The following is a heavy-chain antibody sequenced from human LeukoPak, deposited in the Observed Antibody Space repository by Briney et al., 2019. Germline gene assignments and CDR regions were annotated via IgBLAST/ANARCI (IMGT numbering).Heavy chain of an antibody. J-gene: IGHJ4*02. CDR2: VYYSGNT. D-gene: IGHD5-24*01. CDR1: GGSISVSSYY. CDR3: ARQRDGYNFIYFDY. V-gene: IGHV4-39*01. Sequence: PSETLSLTCTVSGGSISVSSYYWGWIRQPPGKGLEWIGSVYYSGNTYYSPSLKSRVTISVDTSKNQFSLKLSSVTAADTAMYYCARQRDGYNFIYFDYWGQGTLVTVSS.